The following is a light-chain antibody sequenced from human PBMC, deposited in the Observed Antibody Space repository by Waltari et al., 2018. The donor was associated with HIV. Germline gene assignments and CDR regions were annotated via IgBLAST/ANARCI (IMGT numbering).Light chain of an antibody. CDR2: QDK. CDR1: KLGDKY. V-gene: IGLV3-1*01. CDR3: QVWDSSTVV. J-gene: IGLJ2*01. Sequence: SYELTQPASVSVSPGQTASITCSGDKLGDKYVSWYQQKPGQSPVVVIYQDKKGPSGSPERCSGSNSGNTATLTISGTQALDEADYYCQVWDSSTVVFGGGTKVTVL.